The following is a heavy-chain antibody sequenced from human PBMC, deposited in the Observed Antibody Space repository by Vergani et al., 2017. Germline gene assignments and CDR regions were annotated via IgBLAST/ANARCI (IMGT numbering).Heavy chain of an antibody. CDR1: GFTFSDYY. V-gene: IGHV3-11*06. J-gene: IGHJ2*01. CDR3: ARDQAAERYFDL. Sequence: QVQLVESGGGLVKPGGSLRLSCAASGFTFSDYYMSWIRQAPGKGLEWISYISSSSSYINYADSVKGRFTISRDNAKNSLYLQTNSLRAEDTAVYYCARDQAAERYFDLWGRGTLVTVSS. D-gene: IGHD6-13*01. CDR2: ISSSSSYI.